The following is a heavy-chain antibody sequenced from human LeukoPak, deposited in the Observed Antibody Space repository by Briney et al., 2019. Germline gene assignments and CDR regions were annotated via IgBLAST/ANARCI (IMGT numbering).Heavy chain of an antibody. Sequence: GGSLRLSCAASGFTFSSYAMSWVRQAPGKGLEWVSAISGSGGSTFYADSVKSRFTISRDNSKNTLFLQMNSLRAEDTAVYYCAKAGAVAGLWYWFDPWGQGTLVTVSS. CDR2: ISGSGGST. CDR1: GFTFSSYA. D-gene: IGHD6-19*01. CDR3: AKAGAVAGLWYWFDP. V-gene: IGHV3-23*01. J-gene: IGHJ5*02.